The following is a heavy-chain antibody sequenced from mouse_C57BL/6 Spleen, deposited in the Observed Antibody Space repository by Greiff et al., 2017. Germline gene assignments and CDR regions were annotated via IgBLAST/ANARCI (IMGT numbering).Heavy chain of an antibody. CDR3: ARSGSTGN. V-gene: IGHV1-26*01. J-gene: IGHJ4*01. Sequence: EVQLQQSGPELVKPGASVKISCKASGYTFTDYYMNWVKQSHGKSLEWIGDINPNNGGTSYNQKFKGKATLTVDKSSSTAYMELRSLTSEDSAVYYCARSGSTGNWGQGTSVTVSS. D-gene: IGHD4-1*02. CDR2: INPNNGGT. CDR1: GYTFTDYY.